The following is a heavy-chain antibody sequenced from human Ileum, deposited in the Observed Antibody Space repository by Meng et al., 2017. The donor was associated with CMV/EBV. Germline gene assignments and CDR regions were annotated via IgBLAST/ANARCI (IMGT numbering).Heavy chain of an antibody. V-gene: IGHV3-23*01. J-gene: IGHJ4*02. D-gene: IGHD6-13*01. CDR1: GVTSSSYA. Sequence: GESLKISCVVSGVTSSSYAMSWVRQAPGKGLEWVSAISGSGGSTYYADSVKGRFTISRDNSKNTLYLQMNSLRAEDTAVYYCAKVWYFLGIAAAGTPGDSDYWGQGTLVTVSS. CDR3: AKVWYFLGIAAAGTPGDSDY. CDR2: ISGSGGST.